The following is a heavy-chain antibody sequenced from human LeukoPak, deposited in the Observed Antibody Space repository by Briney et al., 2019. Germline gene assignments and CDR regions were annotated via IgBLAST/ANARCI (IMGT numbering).Heavy chain of an antibody. CDR3: ARRRRDGYNLDYYYMDV. CDR1: GGSISSYY. Sequence: SETLSLTCTVSGGSISSYYWSWIRQPPGKGLEWIGYIYYSGSTNHNPSLKSRVTISVDTSKNQFSLKLSSVTAADTAVYYCARRRRDGYNLDYYYMDVWGKGTTVTISS. V-gene: IGHV4-59*01. D-gene: IGHD5-24*01. J-gene: IGHJ6*03. CDR2: IYYSGST.